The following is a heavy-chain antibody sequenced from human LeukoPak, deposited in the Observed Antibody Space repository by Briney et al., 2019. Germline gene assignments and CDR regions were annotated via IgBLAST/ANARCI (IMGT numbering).Heavy chain of an antibody. CDR3: ATDYYGSGDFDY. J-gene: IGHJ4*02. V-gene: IGHV3-23*01. CDR1: GFMFSTYG. Sequence: GGSLRLSCAASGFMFSTYGMSWVRQAPGKGLQWVSTTIGSGGGTYYEDSVKGRFTISRDNSKNTLYLQMNSLRAEDTAVYYCATDYYGSGDFDYWGQGTLVTVSS. D-gene: IGHD3-10*01. CDR2: TIGSGGGT.